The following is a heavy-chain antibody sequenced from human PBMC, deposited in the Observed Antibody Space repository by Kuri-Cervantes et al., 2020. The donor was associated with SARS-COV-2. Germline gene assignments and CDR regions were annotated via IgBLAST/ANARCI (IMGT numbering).Heavy chain of an antibody. J-gene: IGHJ4*02. CDR1: GFTFSSYS. Sequence: GESLKISCAASGFTFSSYSMNWVRQAPGKGLEWVSYISSSSSTIYYADSVKGRFTISRDNAKNSLYLQTNSLRDEDTAVYYCARDGVKDDYGFSSYWGQGTLVTVSS. D-gene: IGHD4-17*01. CDR3: ARDGVKDDYGFSSY. CDR2: ISSSSSTI. V-gene: IGHV3-48*02.